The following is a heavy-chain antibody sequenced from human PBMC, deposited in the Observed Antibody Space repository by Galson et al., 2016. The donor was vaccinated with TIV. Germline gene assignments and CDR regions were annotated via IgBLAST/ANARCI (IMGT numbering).Heavy chain of an antibody. J-gene: IGHJ3*02. CDR3: ARPITMMVVISPSQAFDI. V-gene: IGHV3-30*04. CDR2: ISHDGTNK. Sequence: SLRLSCAASGFTFGRYAMHWVRQAPGKGLEWVAVISHDGTNKYYSDSVRGRFTISRDNSKKMMSLQMNSLRAEETAIYYCARPITMMVVISPSQAFDIWGQGTMVSVSS. D-gene: IGHD3-22*01. CDR1: GFTFGRYA.